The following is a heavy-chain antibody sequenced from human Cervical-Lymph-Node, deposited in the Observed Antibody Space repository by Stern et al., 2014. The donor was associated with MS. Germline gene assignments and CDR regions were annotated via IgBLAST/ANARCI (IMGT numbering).Heavy chain of an antibody. CDR2: IYYSGRT. CDR3: ARHCAARPGGTPKYFDY. V-gene: IGHV4-39*01. CDR1: GGSISSSSYY. J-gene: IGHJ4*02. Sequence: QVQLQESGPGLVKPSETLSLTCTVSGGSISSSSYYWGWIRQPPGKGLEWIGSIYYSGRTYYNPSLKSRVTISVDTSKTQFPLKLSSVTAADTAIFYCARHCAARPGGTPKYFDYWGQGTLVTVSS. D-gene: IGHD6-6*01.